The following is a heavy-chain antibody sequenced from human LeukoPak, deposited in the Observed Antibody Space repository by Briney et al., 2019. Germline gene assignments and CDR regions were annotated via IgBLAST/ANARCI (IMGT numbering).Heavy chain of an antibody. V-gene: IGHV3-15*01. Sequence: PGGSLRLSCEASGFTLSNVWMTWVRRAPGKGLEWVGRIQRKTDGGTTDYAAAVKGRFIISRDDSKNTLFLQMNSLKTEDTAVYYCTSTLGYWGQGTLVTVSS. J-gene: IGHJ4*02. CDR1: GFTLSNVW. CDR3: TSTLGY. CDR2: IQRKTDGGTT. D-gene: IGHD3-16*01.